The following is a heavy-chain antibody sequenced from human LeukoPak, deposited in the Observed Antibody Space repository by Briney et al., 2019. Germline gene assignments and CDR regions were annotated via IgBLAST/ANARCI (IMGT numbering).Heavy chain of an antibody. D-gene: IGHD4-23*01. V-gene: IGHV3-23*01. CDR2: ISGSGGST. CDR1: GFTFSSYG. J-gene: IGHJ4*02. CDR3: AKDLLRWYLFDY. Sequence: PGGSLRLSCAASGFTFSSYGMSWVRQAPGKGLEWVSAISGSGGSTYYADSVKGRFTISRDNSKNTLYLQMNSLRAEDTAVYYCAKDLLRWYLFDYWGQGTLVTVSS.